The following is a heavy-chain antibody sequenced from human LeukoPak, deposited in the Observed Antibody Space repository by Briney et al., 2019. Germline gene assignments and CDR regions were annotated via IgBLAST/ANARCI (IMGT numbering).Heavy chain of an antibody. V-gene: IGHV5-51*01. CDR2: IYPGDSDT. J-gene: IGHJ4*02. CDR1: GYSFTSYW. Sequence: GESLKISCKDSGYSFTSYWIGWVRQMPGKGLELMGIIYPGDSDTRYSPSFQGQVTISADKSINPAYLQWSSLKASDTAIYYCARRGEAMDPFDYWGQGTLVTVSS. CDR3: ARRGEAMDPFDY. D-gene: IGHD5-18*01.